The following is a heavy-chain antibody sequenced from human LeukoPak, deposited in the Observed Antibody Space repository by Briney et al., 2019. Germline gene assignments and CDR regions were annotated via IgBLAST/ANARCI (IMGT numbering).Heavy chain of an antibody. V-gene: IGHV4-39*01. CDR2: IYYSGST. CDR1: GGSIRIANYY. D-gene: IGHD3-10*01. Sequence: SETLSLTCTVSGGSIRIANYYWEWIRQPPGKGLEWIGSIYYSGSTYYNPSLKSRVTISVDTSKNQLSLKLSSLNAADTAVYYCARRRFGEPTGNWGQGTLVTVSS. J-gene: IGHJ4*02. CDR3: ARRRFGEPTGN.